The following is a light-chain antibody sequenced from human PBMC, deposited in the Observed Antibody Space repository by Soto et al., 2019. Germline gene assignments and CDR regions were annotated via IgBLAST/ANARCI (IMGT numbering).Light chain of an antibody. CDR2: DAS. CDR3: QHSGT. Sequence: DIQMTQSPSTLSASVGDRVTITCRASQSISSWLAWYQQKPGKAPKLLIYDASSLESGVPSRFSGSGSGTEFTLTISSLHPDDFATYYCQHSGTFGQGTKLEIK. V-gene: IGKV1-5*01. CDR1: QSISSW. J-gene: IGKJ2*02.